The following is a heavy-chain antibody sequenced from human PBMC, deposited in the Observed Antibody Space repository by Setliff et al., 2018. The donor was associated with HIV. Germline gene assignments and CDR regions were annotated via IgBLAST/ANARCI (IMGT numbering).Heavy chain of an antibody. Sequence: SVKVSCKASGHTFSSYGIPWVRQAPGQGLEWMGGTTPLLGTTNYAQKFQGRVTITTDESTSTAYMEVSSLRSEDTAVYYCALPYCSGGNCWSSASLPPAGWFDPWGQGTLVTVSS. CDR3: ALPYCSGGNCWSSASLPPAGWFDP. CDR2: TTPLLGTT. V-gene: IGHV1-69*05. J-gene: IGHJ5*02. D-gene: IGHD2-15*01. CDR1: GHTFSSYG.